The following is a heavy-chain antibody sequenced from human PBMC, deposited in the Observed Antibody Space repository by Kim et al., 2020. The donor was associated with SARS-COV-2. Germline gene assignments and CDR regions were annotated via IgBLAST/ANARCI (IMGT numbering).Heavy chain of an antibody. J-gene: IGHJ2*01. CDR3: ARDSGRGFDL. D-gene: IGHD5-12*01. Sequence: GGSLRLSCTPSGFTFSRYWMTWVRQAPGKGLDWVANIKDDGRDKKYVDSVKGRFTISRDNAQNVLYLQMNSLRVEDMAVYYCARDSGRGFDLWGRGTLGT. CDR1: GFTFSRYW. CDR2: IKDDGRDK. V-gene: IGHV3-7*01.